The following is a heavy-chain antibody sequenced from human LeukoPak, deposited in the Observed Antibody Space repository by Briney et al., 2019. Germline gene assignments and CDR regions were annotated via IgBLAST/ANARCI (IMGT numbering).Heavy chain of an antibody. CDR2: ISGSGGST. CDR1: EFTFSSYA. V-gene: IGHV3-23*01. J-gene: IGHJ6*02. Sequence: GGSLRLSCAASEFTFSSYAMSWVRQAPGKGLEWVSTISGSGGSTYYADSVKGRFTISRDNAKNTLYLEMNSLRAEDTAVYYCARDNYYKMDVWGQGTTVTVSS. CDR3: ARDNYYKMDV.